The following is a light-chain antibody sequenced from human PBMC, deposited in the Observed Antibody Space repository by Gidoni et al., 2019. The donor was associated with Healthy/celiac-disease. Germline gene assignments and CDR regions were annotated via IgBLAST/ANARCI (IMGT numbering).Light chain of an antibody. CDR1: QSISSY. CDR3: QQSYT. Sequence: DIQMTQSPSSLSASVGDRVTITCRASQSISSYLNWYQQKPGKAPKLLIYAASSLQSGVPSRFSGSGSGTDFTLTISSLQPEDFATYYCQQSYTFXXXTKLEIK. J-gene: IGKJ2*01. V-gene: IGKV1-39*01. CDR2: AAS.